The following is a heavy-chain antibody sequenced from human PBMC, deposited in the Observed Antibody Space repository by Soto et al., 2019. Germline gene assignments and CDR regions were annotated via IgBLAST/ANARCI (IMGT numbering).Heavy chain of an antibody. J-gene: IGHJ6*02. CDR3: ARPTGGYSYGTNYYYGMDV. CDR1: GGTFSSYA. CDR2: IIPIFGTA. Sequence: ASVKVSCKASGGTFSSYAISWVRQAPGQGLEWMGGIIPIFGTANYAQKFQGRVTITADESTSTAYMELSSLRSEDTAVYYCARPTGGYSYGTNYYYGMDVWGQGTTVTVSS. V-gene: IGHV1-69*13. D-gene: IGHD5-18*01.